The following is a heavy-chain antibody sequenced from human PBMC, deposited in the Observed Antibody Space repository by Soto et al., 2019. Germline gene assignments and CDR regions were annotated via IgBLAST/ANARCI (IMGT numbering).Heavy chain of an antibody. J-gene: IGHJ4*02. D-gene: IGHD3-22*01. Sequence: QVQLQQWGAGLLKPSETLSLTCAVYGGSFSGYYWSWIRQPPGKGLEWIGEINHSGSTNYNPSLKSRVTISVDTSKNQFSLKLSSVTAADTAVYYCAKDLRGYSSGYPDYWGQGTLVTVSS. CDR3: AKDLRGYSSGYPDY. V-gene: IGHV4-34*01. CDR2: INHSGST. CDR1: GGSFSGYY.